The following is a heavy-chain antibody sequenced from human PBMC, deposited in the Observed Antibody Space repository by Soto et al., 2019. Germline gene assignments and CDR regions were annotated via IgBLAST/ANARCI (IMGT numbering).Heavy chain of an antibody. CDR1: GGPFSSYP. CDR3: ARDPDSYGQYGLEV. Sequence: QVQLVQSGPEVKKPGSSVKVSCKASGGPFSSYPVSWVRQAPGHGLEWMGGIVPIFATANYAQNFQGRATITADESTSTVYMEINNLRSEDTAVYYFARDPDSYGQYGLEVWGQGTTVIVSS. V-gene: IGHV1-69*01. CDR2: IVPIFATA. D-gene: IGHD5-18*01. J-gene: IGHJ6*02.